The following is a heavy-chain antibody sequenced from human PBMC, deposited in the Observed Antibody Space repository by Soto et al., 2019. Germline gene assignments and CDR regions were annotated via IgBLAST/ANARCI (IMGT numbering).Heavy chain of an antibody. D-gene: IGHD3-3*01. V-gene: IGHV3-64*04. J-gene: IGHJ1*01. Sequence: PGGSLRLSCSVSGFTFSSYAMHWVRQAPGKGLEYVSSISSDGRPTYYADSVKDRVTMSRDTSINTAYMQLSRLTSDDTAVYFCATDDGNYYGSLWGQGTLVTVSS. CDR3: ATDDGNYYGSL. CDR2: ISSDGRPT. CDR1: GFTFSSYA.